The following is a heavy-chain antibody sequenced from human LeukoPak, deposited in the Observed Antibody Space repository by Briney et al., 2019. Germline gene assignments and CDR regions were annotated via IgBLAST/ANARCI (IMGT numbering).Heavy chain of an antibody. J-gene: IGHJ4*02. Sequence: GGSLRLSCAASGFTFSSYSMNWVRQAPGKGLEWVSSISTSSSYIYYADSVKGRFTISRDNAKNSLYLQMNSLRAEDTAVYYCARVSGTFGELYWGQGTPVTVSS. CDR1: GFTFSSYS. D-gene: IGHD3-10*01. V-gene: IGHV3-21*01. CDR3: ARVSGTFGELY. CDR2: ISTSSSYI.